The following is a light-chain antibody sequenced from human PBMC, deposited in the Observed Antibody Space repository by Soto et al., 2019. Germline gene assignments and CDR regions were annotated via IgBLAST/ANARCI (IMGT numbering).Light chain of an antibody. CDR3: LQYYNFSWT. J-gene: IGKJ1*01. CDR2: AAF. CDR1: QDIRND. V-gene: IGKV1-6*01. Sequence: AIKVNQSPSSLSASVGDRVTITCRASQDIRNDLAWYQQKPGQAPNLLIFAAFNLQSGVPSRFSGGGSGTHFTLTISSLQPDDFASYFCLQYYNFSWTFGQGTKVDI.